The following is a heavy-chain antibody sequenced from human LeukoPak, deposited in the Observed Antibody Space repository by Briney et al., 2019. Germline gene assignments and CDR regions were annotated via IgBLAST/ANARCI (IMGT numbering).Heavy chain of an antibody. D-gene: IGHD4-17*01. J-gene: IGHJ4*02. CDR3: AKDVSDYGDYRDVGPVFDY. CDR1: GFTFSSYG. CDR2: ISYGGSNK. Sequence: GGSLRLSCAASGFTFSSYGMHCVRQAPGKGLEWVAVISYGGSNKYYADSVKGRFTISRDNSKNTLYLQMNSLRAEDTAVYYCAKDVSDYGDYRDVGPVFDYWGQGTLVTVSS. V-gene: IGHV3-30*18.